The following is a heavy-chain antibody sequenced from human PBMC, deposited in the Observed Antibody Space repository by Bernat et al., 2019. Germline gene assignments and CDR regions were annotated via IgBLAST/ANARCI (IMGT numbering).Heavy chain of an antibody. J-gene: IGHJ5*02. Sequence: QVQLQQSGPGLIKPSQTLSLTCGISGDSVSSRSAAWNWLRQSPSRGLEWLGRTYYRSKWNNNFAVSMTGRITINSDTSKDQFTLQLNSLTPDDTAVYYCARGEVGGGGGNWFEPWGQGILVTVSS. V-gene: IGHV6-1*01. CDR3: ARGEVGGGGGNWFEP. D-gene: IGHD1-26*01. CDR2: TYYRSKWNN. CDR1: GDSVSSRSAA.